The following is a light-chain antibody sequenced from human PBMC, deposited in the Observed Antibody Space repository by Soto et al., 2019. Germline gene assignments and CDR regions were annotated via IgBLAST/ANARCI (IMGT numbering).Light chain of an antibody. V-gene: IGKV1D-13*01. CDR3: QQFSNYPLT. CDR1: QGIARA. J-gene: IGKJ4*01. CDR2: DAS. Sequence: AIHLTQSPSSLSATVGDIVTITCRASQGIARALAWYQQKPGKAPKLLIYDASSLESGVPSRFCGSGYVTDFTLTITSLQPEDFATYYCQQFSNYPLTFGGGTKVEIK.